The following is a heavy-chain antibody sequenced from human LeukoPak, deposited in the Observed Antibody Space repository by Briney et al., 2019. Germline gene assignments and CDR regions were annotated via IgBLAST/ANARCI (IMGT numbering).Heavy chain of an antibody. CDR2: ISDSGGRT. J-gene: IGHJ5*02. CDR3: AKARGFCSGGSCYNPFDP. CDR1: GFTFSNFA. V-gene: IGHV3-23*01. D-gene: IGHD2-15*01. Sequence: QPGGSLRLSCAASGFTFSNFAMSWLRQAPGKGLECVAGISDSGGRTNYLDSVKGRFTISRDNSKNTLYLQINSVRAEDTAVYYCAKARGFCSGGSCYNPFDPWGQGTLVTVSS.